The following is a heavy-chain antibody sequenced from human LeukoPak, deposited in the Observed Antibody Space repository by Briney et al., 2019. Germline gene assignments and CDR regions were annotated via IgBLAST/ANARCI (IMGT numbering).Heavy chain of an antibody. V-gene: IGHV3-66*03. Sequence: GGSLRLSCAASEFIVSINYMTWVRQAPGKGLEWVSLIYSRGDTKYADSVKGRFTISRDNSKNTLYLQMNSLRAEDTAVYYCARDHLDTALRGYYYYMDVWGKGTTVTVSS. CDR1: EFIVSINY. J-gene: IGHJ6*03. CDR3: ARDHLDTALRGYYYYMDV. D-gene: IGHD5-18*01. CDR2: IYSRGDT.